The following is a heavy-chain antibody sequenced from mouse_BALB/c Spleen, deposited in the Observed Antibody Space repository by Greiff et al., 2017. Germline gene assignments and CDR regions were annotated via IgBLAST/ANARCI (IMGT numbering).Heavy chain of an antibody. CDR3: ARGGSSQFAY. CDR1: GYTFTDYN. J-gene: IGHJ3*01. V-gene: IGHV1-18*01. D-gene: IGHD1-1*01. CDR2: INPNNGGT. Sequence: EVQLQQSGPELVKPGASVKIPCKASGYTFTDYNMDWVKQSHGKSLEWIGDINPNNGGTIYNQKFKGKATLTVDKSSSTAYMELRSLTSEDTAVYYCARGGSSQFAYWGQGTLVTVSA.